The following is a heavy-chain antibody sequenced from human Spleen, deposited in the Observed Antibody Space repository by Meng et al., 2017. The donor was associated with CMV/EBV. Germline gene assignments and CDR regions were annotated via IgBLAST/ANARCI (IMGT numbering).Heavy chain of an antibody. CDR1: GFTFSSYA. Sequence: GESLKISCAASGFTFSSYAMHWVRQAPGQGLEWVAVIFSGSSSTDYADSVKGRFTISRDNSKKTLYLQMNSLRAEDTAVYYCAKTDVWGQGTTVTVSS. CDR3: AKTDV. V-gene: IGHV3-23*03. CDR2: IFSGSSST. J-gene: IGHJ6*02.